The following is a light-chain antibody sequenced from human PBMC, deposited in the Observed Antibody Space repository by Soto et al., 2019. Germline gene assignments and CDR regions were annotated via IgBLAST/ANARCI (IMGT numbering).Light chain of an antibody. CDR1: QGISSW. V-gene: IGKV1-12*01. CDR2: AAS. CDR3: QQVNSFPWT. J-gene: IGKJ1*01. Sequence: DIQMTQSPSSVSASVGDRVTITCRASQGISSWLAWFQQKPGKAPKLLIYAASTLQSGVPSRFSGIGSGTDFTRTITSLQPEDCATYYCQQVNSFPWTFGQGTKVEIK.